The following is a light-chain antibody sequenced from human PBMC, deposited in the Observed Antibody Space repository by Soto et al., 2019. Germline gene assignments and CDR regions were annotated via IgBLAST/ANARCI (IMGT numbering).Light chain of an antibody. CDR3: CSFAGSNSWV. CDR2: EAT. J-gene: IGLJ3*02. V-gene: IGLV1-47*01. CDR1: SSNIGSEY. Sequence: QSVLTQPPSASGTPGQRVTISCSGSSSNIGSEYVVWYQHLPGTAPKLMIYEATRRPSGISNRFSGSKSGNTASLTISGLQAEDEAAYYCCSFAGSNSWVFGGGTKVTVL.